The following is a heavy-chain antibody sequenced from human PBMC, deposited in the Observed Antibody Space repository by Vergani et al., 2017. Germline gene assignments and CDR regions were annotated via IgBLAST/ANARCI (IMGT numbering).Heavy chain of an antibody. V-gene: IGHV4-61*02. CDR1: GGSFSTGGQS. CDR3: ARDGGEYDKDDLDV. Sequence: QVQLQESGPGLLKPSQTLSLTCTVYGGSFSTGGQSWTWLRQYAGKGLGWIWRIYTSGATNYNPYFRSRAIMSVDASQKQFSLKLTSVTAADTAVYYCARDGGEYDKDDLDVWGQGTKVTVTS. D-gene: IGHD2-21*01. CDR2: IYTSGAT. J-gene: IGHJ3*01.